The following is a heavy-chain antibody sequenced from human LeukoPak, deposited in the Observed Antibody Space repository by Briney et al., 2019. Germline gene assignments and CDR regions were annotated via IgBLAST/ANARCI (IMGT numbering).Heavy chain of an antibody. V-gene: IGHV1-2*02. CDR2: INPNSGGT. Sequence: ASVKVSCKASGYTFSGYYLHWVLQAPGQGLEWMGWINPNSGGTNYAQKFQGRVTMTRDTSISTAYMELSRLRSDDTAAYYCARERGYYDYWGQGTLVTVSS. CDR3: ARERGYYDY. J-gene: IGHJ4*02. D-gene: IGHD3-22*01. CDR1: GYTFSGYY.